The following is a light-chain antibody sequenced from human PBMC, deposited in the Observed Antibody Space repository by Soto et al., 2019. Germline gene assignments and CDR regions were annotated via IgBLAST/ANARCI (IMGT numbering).Light chain of an antibody. Sequence: DIQMTQSPSSLSASVGDRVTITCRASQGIYNYLAWYQQKPGKVPKLLIYAASTLLSGVPSRFSGRGSGTDFTLTISSLQPEDVASYYCQKYVCVPFTFGPGTTVDIK. CDR2: AAS. V-gene: IGKV1-27*01. J-gene: IGKJ3*01. CDR1: QGIYNY. CDR3: QKYVCVPFT.